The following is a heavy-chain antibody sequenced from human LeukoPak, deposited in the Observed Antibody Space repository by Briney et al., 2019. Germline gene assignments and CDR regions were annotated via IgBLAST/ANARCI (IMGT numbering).Heavy chain of an antibody. CDR3: ARGMITFGGVLPSYYYYYMDV. D-gene: IGHD3-16*01. J-gene: IGHJ6*03. CDR1: GGSISSYY. V-gene: IGHV4-59*01. Sequence: SETLSLTCTVSGGSISSYYWSWIRQPPGKGLEWIGYIYYSGSTNYNPSLKSRVTISVDTSKNQFSLKLSSVTAADTAVYYCARGMITFGGVLPSYYYYYMDVWGKGTTVTISS. CDR2: IYYSGST.